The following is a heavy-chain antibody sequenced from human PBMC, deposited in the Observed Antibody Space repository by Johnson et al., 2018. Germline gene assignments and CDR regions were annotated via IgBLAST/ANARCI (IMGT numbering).Heavy chain of an antibody. V-gene: IGHV4-59*01. CDR1: GGSISRYY. Sequence: QVQLQESGPGLVKPSETLSLTCTVSGGSISRYYWSWIRQPPGKGLGWIGYIYYTGSTNYNPSLKSRVTISVDTSKNQFSLKLSSVTAADPAVYYWARITSFGVAYGMDVGGQGTTVTVSS. J-gene: IGHJ6*02. CDR3: ARITSFGVAYGMDV. CDR2: IYYTGST. D-gene: IGHD3-3*01.